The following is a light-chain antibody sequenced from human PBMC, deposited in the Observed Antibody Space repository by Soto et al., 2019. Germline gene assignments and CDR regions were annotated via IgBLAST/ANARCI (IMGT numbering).Light chain of an antibody. Sequence: EIVMTQSPATLSLSPGERATLSCRASQSVSSNLAWYQQKPGQSPRPLIYGASTRATGIPARFSGSGSGTEFTLTISSLQSEDFAVYYCRQYNSWPPWTFGQGTKVEIK. CDR3: RQYNSWPPWT. CDR2: GAS. CDR1: QSVSSN. J-gene: IGKJ1*01. V-gene: IGKV3-15*01.